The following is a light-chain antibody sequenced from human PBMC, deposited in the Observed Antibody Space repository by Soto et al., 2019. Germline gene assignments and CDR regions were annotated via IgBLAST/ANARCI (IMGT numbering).Light chain of an antibody. CDR3: AAWDDSLNGYV. Sequence: QSALTQPPSASGTPGQRVTISCSGSSSNIGSNTVNWYQQLSGTAPKLLIYRDNQRPSGVPDRFSGSESGTSASLAISGLQSEDEADYYCAAWDDSLNGYVFGTGTQLTVL. CDR2: RDN. CDR1: SSNIGSNT. J-gene: IGLJ1*01. V-gene: IGLV1-44*01.